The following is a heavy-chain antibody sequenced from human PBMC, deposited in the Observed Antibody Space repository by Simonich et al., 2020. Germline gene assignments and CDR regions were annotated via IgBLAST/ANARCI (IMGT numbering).Heavy chain of an antibody. V-gene: IGHV4-59*12. Sequence: QVQLQESGPGLVKPSETLSLTCTVSGGSISSYYWSWIRQPPGKGLEWIGYIYYSGSTNYNPSLKSRVTISVDPSKNQFSLKLSSVTAADTAVYYCARARTGDYYYYMDVWGKGTTVTVSS. CDR1: GGSISSYY. D-gene: IGHD7-27*01. CDR3: ARARTGDYYYYMDV. J-gene: IGHJ6*03. CDR2: IYYSGST.